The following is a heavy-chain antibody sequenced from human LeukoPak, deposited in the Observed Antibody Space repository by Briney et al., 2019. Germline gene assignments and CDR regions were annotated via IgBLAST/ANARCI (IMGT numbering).Heavy chain of an antibody. CDR2: INHSGST. CDR3: ARLTRVLLWFGELLSNFDY. V-gene: IGHV4-34*01. Sequence: SETLSLTCAVYGGSFSGYYWSWIRQPPGKGLEWIGEINHSGSTNYNPSLKSRVTIPVDTSKNQFSLKLSSVTAADTAVYYCARLTRVLLWFGELLSNFDYWGQGTLVTVSS. J-gene: IGHJ4*02. CDR1: GGSFSGYY. D-gene: IGHD3-10*01.